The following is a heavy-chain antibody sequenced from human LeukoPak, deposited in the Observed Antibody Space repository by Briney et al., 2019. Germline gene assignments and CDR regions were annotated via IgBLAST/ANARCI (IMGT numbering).Heavy chain of an antibody. Sequence: PSETLSLTCTVSGGSISSYYWSWIRQPSGKGLEWIGYIYYSRSTNYNPSLKSRVTISVDTSKNQFSLKLSSVTAADTAVYYRARALPHSSSWDFGYWGQGTLVTVSS. D-gene: IGHD6-13*01. CDR2: IYYSRST. V-gene: IGHV4-59*01. CDR3: ARALPHSSSWDFGY. J-gene: IGHJ4*02. CDR1: GGSISSYY.